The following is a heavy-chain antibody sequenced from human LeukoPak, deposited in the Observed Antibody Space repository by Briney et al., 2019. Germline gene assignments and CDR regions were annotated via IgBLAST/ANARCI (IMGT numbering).Heavy chain of an antibody. D-gene: IGHD6-13*01. CDR1: GYTFTSYY. Sequence: ASVKVSCKASGYTFTSYYMHWVRQAPGQGLEWMGIINPSGGSTSYAQKFQGRVTMTRDMSTSTVYMELSSLRSEDTAVYYCARAHSSSWSTNSGSSDLSGHWGQGTLVTVSS. CDR2: INPSGGST. CDR3: ARAHSSSWSTNSGSSDLSGH. J-gene: IGHJ4*02. V-gene: IGHV1-46*01.